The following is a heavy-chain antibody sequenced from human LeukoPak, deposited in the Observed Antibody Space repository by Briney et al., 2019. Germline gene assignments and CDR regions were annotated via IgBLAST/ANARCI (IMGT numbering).Heavy chain of an antibody. D-gene: IGHD6-13*01. J-gene: IGHJ5*02. V-gene: IGHV3-23*01. CDR3: AKDRFPGHSSSWYPWFDP. CDR2: ISGSGGST. Sequence: GVSLRLSCAASGFTFSSYAMSWVRQAPGKGLEWVSAISGSGGSTYYADSVKGRFTISRDNSKNTLYLQMNSLRAEDTAVYYCAKDRFPGHSSSWYPWFDPWGQGTLVTVSS. CDR1: GFTFSSYA.